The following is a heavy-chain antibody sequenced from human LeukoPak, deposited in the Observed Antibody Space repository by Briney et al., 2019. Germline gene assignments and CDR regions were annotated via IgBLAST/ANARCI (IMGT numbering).Heavy chain of an antibody. D-gene: IGHD2-21*02. Sequence: GGSLRLSCAASGFTFSSYWMHWVRQAPGKGLVWVSRINSDGSSTSYADSVKGRFTISRDNAKNTLYLQMNSLRAEDTAVYYCTYCGGDCYHDAFDIWGQGTMVTVSS. CDR2: INSDGSST. V-gene: IGHV3-74*01. J-gene: IGHJ3*02. CDR3: TYCGGDCYHDAFDI. CDR1: GFTFSSYW.